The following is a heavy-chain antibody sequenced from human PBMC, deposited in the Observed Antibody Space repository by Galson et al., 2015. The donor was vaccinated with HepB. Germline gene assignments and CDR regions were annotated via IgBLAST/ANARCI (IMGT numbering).Heavy chain of an antibody. J-gene: IGHJ4*02. Sequence: SLRLSCAASGFPLRRFAVSWVRQAPGKGLEWVSGITDIDTTYYADSVKGRFTISRDITRSTVYLQMNSLRAEDTAVYYCAEDYGDCNNGLCYAIPLDYWGQGTLVTVSP. D-gene: IGHD2-8*01. CDR3: AEDYGDCNNGLCYAIPLDY. CDR2: ITDIDTT. CDR1: GFPLRRFA. V-gene: IGHV3-23*01.